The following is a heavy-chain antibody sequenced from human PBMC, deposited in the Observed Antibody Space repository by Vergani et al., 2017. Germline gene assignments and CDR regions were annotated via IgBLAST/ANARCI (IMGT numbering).Heavy chain of an antibody. CDR1: GGKVSSYS. J-gene: IGHJ5*02. Sequence: EVQLVESGGGLVKPGGSLRRRGEASGGKVSSYSRKGGRQAPGKGLEWVSSISSSSSYIYYADSVKGRFTISRDKAKNSLYLQMNSLRAEDTAVYYCARPQVVGANNWFDPWGQGTLVTVSS. CDR2: ISSSSSYI. V-gene: IGHV3-21*01. D-gene: IGHD2-15*01. CDR3: ARPQVVGANNWFDP.